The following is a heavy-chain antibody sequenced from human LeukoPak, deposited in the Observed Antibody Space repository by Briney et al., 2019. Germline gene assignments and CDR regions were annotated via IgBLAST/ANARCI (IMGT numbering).Heavy chain of an antibody. CDR3: ARHDKGFDY. Sequence: SETLSLTCTVSGGSISSYYWSWIRQPAGKGLEWLGYIYSSGTINFNPSLKSRLTMSVDTSKNQFSLKLSSVTAADTAVYYCARHDKGFDYWGQGTLVTVSA. CDR2: IYSSGTI. V-gene: IGHV4-59*08. J-gene: IGHJ4*02. D-gene: IGHD3-22*01. CDR1: GGSISSYY.